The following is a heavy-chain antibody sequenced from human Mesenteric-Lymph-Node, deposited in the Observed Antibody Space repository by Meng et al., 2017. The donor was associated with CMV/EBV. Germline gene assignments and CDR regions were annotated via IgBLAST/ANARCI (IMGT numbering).Heavy chain of an antibody. CDR2: ISSSGSTI. Sequence: GESLKISRAASGFTFSSYEMIWVRQAPGKGLEWVSYISSSGSTIYYADSVKGRFTISRDSAKNSLYLQMNSLRAEDTAVYYCARDRRRWAFDIWGQGTMVTVSS. V-gene: IGHV3-48*03. CDR1: GFTFSSYE. J-gene: IGHJ3*02. CDR3: ARDRRRWAFDI. D-gene: IGHD4-23*01.